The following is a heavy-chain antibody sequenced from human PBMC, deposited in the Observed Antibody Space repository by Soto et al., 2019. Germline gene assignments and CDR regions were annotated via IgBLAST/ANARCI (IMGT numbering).Heavy chain of an antibody. CDR1: GGTFSSYA. CDR2: IIPISGTA. D-gene: IGHD2-2*01. CDR3: ARSQGSSTSLEIYYYYYYGMDV. Sequence: QVQLVQSGAEVKKPGSSVKVSCKASGGTFSSYAISWVRQAPGQGLEWMGGIIPISGTANYAQKFQGRVTITGDESTSTAYMELSSLRSEDTAVYYCARSQGSSTSLEIYYYYYYGMDVWGKGTTVTVSS. J-gene: IGHJ6*01. V-gene: IGHV1-69*01.